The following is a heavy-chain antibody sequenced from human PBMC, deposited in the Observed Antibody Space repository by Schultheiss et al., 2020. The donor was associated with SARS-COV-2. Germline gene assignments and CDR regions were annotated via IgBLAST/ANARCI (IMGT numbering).Heavy chain of an antibody. V-gene: IGHV4-59*01. J-gene: IGHJ6*03. Sequence: SETLSLTCTVSGGSISSYYWSWIRQPPGKGLEWIGYIYYSGSTNYNPSLKSRVTISVDTSKNQFSLKLSSVTAADTAVYYCAKDGLRRYCSGGSCYYYYMDVWGKGTTVTVSS. CDR3: AKDGLRRYCSGGSCYYYYMDV. CDR2: IYYSGST. CDR1: GGSISSYY. D-gene: IGHD2-15*01.